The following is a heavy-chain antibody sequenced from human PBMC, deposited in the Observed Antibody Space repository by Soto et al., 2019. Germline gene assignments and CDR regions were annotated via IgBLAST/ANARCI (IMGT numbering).Heavy chain of an antibody. CDR3: TKVSRKGSAIDFDY. J-gene: IGHJ4*02. D-gene: IGHD3-10*01. CDR2: VNPNNGDT. V-gene: IGHV1-8*01. Sequence: QVQLVQSGAELKKPGASVKVSCKASGYTFSNYAMNWVRQATGQGPEWIGWVNPNNGDTGYAQKLQCRVTLTTYISTTTAYMELTSLRSEDTAIYYWTKVSRKGSAIDFDYWGQGTLITVSS. CDR1: GYTFSNYA.